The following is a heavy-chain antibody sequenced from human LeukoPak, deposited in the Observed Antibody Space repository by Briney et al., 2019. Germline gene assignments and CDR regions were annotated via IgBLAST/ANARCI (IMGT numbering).Heavy chain of an antibody. V-gene: IGHV3-30*02. CDR2: IRYDGSNK. CDR1: GFTFRGYN. CDR3: AKRQGSYKTFRAFDI. J-gene: IGHJ3*02. Sequence: GGSLRLSCAASGFTFRGYNMNWVRQAPGKGLEWGAFIRYDGSNKYYADSVKGRFTISRDNSKNTLYLQMNSLRAEDTAVYYCAKRQGSYKTFRAFDIWGQGTMVTVSS. D-gene: IGHD1-26*01.